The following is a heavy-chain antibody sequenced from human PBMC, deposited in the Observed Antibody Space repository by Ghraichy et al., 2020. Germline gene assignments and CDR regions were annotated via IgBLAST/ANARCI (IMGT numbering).Heavy chain of an antibody. J-gene: IGHJ4*02. D-gene: IGHD3-16*01. CDR2: ISSTGAGT. V-gene: IGHV3-23*01. CDR1: GFTFSNYA. CDR3: ARDESEFMITLFDY. Sequence: GGSLRLSCTASGFTFSNYAMNWVRQAPGKGLEWVSGISSTGAGTYYAASVEGRFTISRDNSKNTLLLQMSSLRAEDTAIYYCARDESEFMITLFDYWGQGTLVTVSS.